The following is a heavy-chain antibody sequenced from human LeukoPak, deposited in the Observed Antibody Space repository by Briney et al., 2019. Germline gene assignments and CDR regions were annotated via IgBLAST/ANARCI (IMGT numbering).Heavy chain of an antibody. Sequence: GGSLRLSCAASGFTFSSYTMNWVRQAPGKGLEWVSYISSSSSTIYYADSVKGRFTISRDNAKNSLYLQMNSLRAEDTAVYYCASDFWSGTNDYWGQGTLVTVSS. CDR2: ISSSSSTI. D-gene: IGHD3-3*01. CDR1: GFTFSSYT. J-gene: IGHJ4*02. CDR3: ASDFWSGTNDY. V-gene: IGHV3-48*01.